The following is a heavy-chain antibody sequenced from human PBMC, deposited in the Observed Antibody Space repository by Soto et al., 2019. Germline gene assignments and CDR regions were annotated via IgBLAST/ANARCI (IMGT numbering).Heavy chain of an antibody. Sequence: SETPSLTCTVSGGSISSGDYYWSWIRQPPGKGLEWIGYIYYSGSTYYNPSLKSRVTISVDTSKNQFSLKLSSVTAADTAVYNCARVYLWFGELGRIYWFDPWGQGTKVTVSS. V-gene: IGHV4-30-4*01. CDR3: ARVYLWFGELGRIYWFDP. CDR1: GGSISSGDYY. J-gene: IGHJ5*01. CDR2: IYYSGST. D-gene: IGHD3-10*01.